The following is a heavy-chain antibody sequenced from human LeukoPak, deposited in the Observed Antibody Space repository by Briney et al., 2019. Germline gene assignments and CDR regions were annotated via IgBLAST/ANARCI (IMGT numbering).Heavy chain of an antibody. CDR3: AREWLQLVRGYYYYGMDV. Sequence: SQTLSLTCAISGDSVSSNSAAWNWIRQSPSRGLEWLGRTYYRSKWYNDYAVSVKSRITINPDTSKNQFSLQLNSVTPEDTAVYYCAREWLQLVRGYYYYGMDVWGQGTTVTVSS. CDR2: TYYRSKWYN. CDR1: GDSVSSNSAA. V-gene: IGHV6-1*01. J-gene: IGHJ6*02. D-gene: IGHD6-13*01.